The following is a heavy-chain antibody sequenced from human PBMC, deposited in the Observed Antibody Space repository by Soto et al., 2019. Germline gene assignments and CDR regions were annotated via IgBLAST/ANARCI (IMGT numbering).Heavy chain of an antibody. D-gene: IGHD5-18*01. CDR3: ARGGYSYGVYASDI. V-gene: IGHV4-34*01. Sequence: ETLSLTCAVYGGSFSGYYWSWIRQPPGKGLEWIGEINHSGSTNYNPSLKSRVTISVDTSKNQFSLKLSSVTAADTAVYYCARGGYSYGVYASDIWGQGTMVTVS. CDR2: INHSGST. CDR1: GGSFSGYY. J-gene: IGHJ3*02.